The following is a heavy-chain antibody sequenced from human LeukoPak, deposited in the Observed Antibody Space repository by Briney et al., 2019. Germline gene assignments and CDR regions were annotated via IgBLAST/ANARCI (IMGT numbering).Heavy chain of an antibody. D-gene: IGHD5-18*01. CDR2: IIPIFGTA. CDR3: ARVGYSLPYNWFDP. Sequence: GASVKVSCKASGGTFSSYAISWVRQAPGQGLEWMGGIIPIFGTANYAQKLQGRVTMTTDTSTSTAYMELRSLRSDDTAVYYCARVGYSLPYNWFDPWGQGTLVTVSS. V-gene: IGHV1-69*05. CDR1: GGTFSSYA. J-gene: IGHJ5*02.